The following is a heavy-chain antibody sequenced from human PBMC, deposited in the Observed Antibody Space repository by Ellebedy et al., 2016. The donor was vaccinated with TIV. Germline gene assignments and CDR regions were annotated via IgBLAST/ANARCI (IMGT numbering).Heavy chain of an antibody. V-gene: IGHV4-4*07. CDR2: IYTSGST. CDR3: ARVRLWFGELLAFDY. Sequence: SETLSLTCTVSGGSISSYYWSWIRQPAGKGLEWIGRIYTSGSTNYNPSLKSRVTMSVDTSKNQFSLKLSSVTAADTAVYYCARVRLWFGELLAFDYWGQGTLVTVSS. D-gene: IGHD3-10*01. J-gene: IGHJ4*02. CDR1: GGSISSYY.